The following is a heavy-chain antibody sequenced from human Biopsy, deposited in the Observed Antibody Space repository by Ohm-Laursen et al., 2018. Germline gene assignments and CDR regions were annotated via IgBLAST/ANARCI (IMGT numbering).Heavy chain of an antibody. V-gene: IGHV4-59*01. J-gene: IGHJ3*01. D-gene: IGHD3-3*01. Sequence: PSETLSLTCTVSGGSLTGDYWSWIRQSPGKGLEWIGSISDTGSTNYSPYLRGRVTISVDTSKKQFSLKVSSVTPAETAVFFCARLYRLDDYWNDDPPDAFDVWGQGTMVTVSS. CDR3: ARLYRLDDYWNDDPPDAFDV. CDR2: ISDTGST. CDR1: GGSLTGDY.